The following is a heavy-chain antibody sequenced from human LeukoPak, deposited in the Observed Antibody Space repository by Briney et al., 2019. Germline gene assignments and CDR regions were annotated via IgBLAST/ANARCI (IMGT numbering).Heavy chain of an antibody. D-gene: IGHD1-7*01. CDR2: TYYRSMWYN. CDR3: ARTPTGTPRRVWFDP. J-gene: IGHJ5*02. CDR1: GDSVSSNSAA. V-gene: IGHV6-1*01. Sequence: SQTLSLTCAISGDSVSSNSAAWNWIRQSPSRGLEWLGRTYYRSMWYNDYAVSVKSRITINPDTSKSQFSLQLNSVTPEDTAVYYCARTPTGTPRRVWFDPWGQGTLVTVSS.